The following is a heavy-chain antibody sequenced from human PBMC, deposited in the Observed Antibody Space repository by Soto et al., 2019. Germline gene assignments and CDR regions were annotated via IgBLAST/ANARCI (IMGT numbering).Heavy chain of an antibody. CDR3: AKVFQQLAAWFYYYYGMDV. V-gene: IGHV3-30*18. Sequence: GVSLRLSCAASGFTFSSYCMHWVRQAPGKGLEWVAVISYDGSNKYYADSVKGRFTISRDNSKNTLYLQMNSLRAEDTAVYYCAKVFQQLAAWFYYYYGMDVWGQGTTVTVSS. D-gene: IGHD6-13*01. CDR2: ISYDGSNK. J-gene: IGHJ6*02. CDR1: GFTFSSYC.